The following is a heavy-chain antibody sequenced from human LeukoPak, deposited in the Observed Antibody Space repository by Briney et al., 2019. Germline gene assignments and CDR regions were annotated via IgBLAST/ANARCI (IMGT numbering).Heavy chain of an antibody. V-gene: IGHV4-59*12. CDR3: ASTAAGTSGGWFDP. D-gene: IGHD6-13*01. Sequence: SETLSLTCTVSGGSISSYYWSWIRQPPGKGLEWIGYIYYSGSTNYNPSLKSRVTISVDTSKNQFSLKLSSVTAADTAVYYCASTAAGTSGGWFDPWGQGTLVTVSS. CDR2: IYYSGST. CDR1: GGSISSYY. J-gene: IGHJ5*02.